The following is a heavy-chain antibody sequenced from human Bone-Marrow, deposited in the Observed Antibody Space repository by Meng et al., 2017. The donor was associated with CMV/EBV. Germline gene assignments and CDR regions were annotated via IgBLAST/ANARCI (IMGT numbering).Heavy chain of an antibody. CDR1: GYTFTSYE. Sequence: QVQLVQSGGEVRTPGATVMVSCKTSGYTFTSYEVHWVRQATGHGLEWMGWMNPNSGNTGYLQKFQDRVTMTRNTSISTAYMELSSLTSEDTAIYYCARFASGSSTNWGQGTLVTVSS. D-gene: IGHD3-10*01. CDR3: ARFASGSSTN. CDR2: MNPNSGNT. J-gene: IGHJ4*02. V-gene: IGHV1-8*01.